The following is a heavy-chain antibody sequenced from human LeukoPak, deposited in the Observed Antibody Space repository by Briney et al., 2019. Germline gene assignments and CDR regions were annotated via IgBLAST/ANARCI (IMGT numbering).Heavy chain of an antibody. Sequence: GRSLRLSCAASGFTFSSYAMHWVRQAPGKGLEWVAVISYDGSNKYYADSVKGRFTISRDNSKNTLYLQMNSLRAEDTAVYYCAKNQWELYYWGQGTLVTVSS. D-gene: IGHD1-26*01. J-gene: IGHJ4*02. CDR3: AKNQWELYY. CDR1: GFTFSSYA. CDR2: ISYDGSNK. V-gene: IGHV3-30-3*02.